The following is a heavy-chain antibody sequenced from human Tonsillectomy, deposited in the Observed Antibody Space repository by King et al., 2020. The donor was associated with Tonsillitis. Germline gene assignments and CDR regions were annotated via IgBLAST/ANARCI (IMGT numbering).Heavy chain of an antibody. CDR3: ARDLGDYAFDY. V-gene: IGHV3-30-3*01. D-gene: IGHD4-17*01. CDR1: GFTFSASS. J-gene: IGHJ4*02. CDR2: MSSDGSDK. Sequence: VQLVESGGGVVQPGRSLRLSCAASGFTFSASSMHWVRQAPGRGLEWVTVMSSDGSDKYYADSVQGRFTISRDNSKKTLYLQMNSLRVEDTAMYYCARDLGDYAFDYWGQGTLVTVSS.